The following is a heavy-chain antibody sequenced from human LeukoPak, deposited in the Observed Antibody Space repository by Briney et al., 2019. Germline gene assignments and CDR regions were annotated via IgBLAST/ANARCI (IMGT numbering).Heavy chain of an antibody. CDR3: AKAVDSRGYNYERGADY. CDR1: GFTFNYAW. CDR2: VSGRADST. J-gene: IGHJ4*02. Sequence: GGSLRLSCAASGFTFNYAWMSWVRQVPGKGLEWVSAVSGRADSTCYADSVKGRFTISRDNSKNTLYLQMGSLRAEDTAVYYCAKAVDSRGYNYERGADYWGQGTLVTVSS. D-gene: IGHD3-22*01. V-gene: IGHV3-23*01.